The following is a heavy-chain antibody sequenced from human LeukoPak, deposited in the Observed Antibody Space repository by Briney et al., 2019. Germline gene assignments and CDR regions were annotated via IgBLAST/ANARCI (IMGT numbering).Heavy chain of an antibody. J-gene: IGHJ4*02. CDR2: INAGNGNT. CDR1: GHTFTSYA. Sequence: ASVKVSCKASGHTFTSYAMHWVRQAPGQRLEWMGWINAGNGNTKYSQKFQGRVTITRDTSARTAYMELSSLRSEDTAVYYCARTTAMVTIFDYWGQGTLVTVSS. D-gene: IGHD5-18*01. CDR3: ARTTAMVTIFDY. V-gene: IGHV1-3*01.